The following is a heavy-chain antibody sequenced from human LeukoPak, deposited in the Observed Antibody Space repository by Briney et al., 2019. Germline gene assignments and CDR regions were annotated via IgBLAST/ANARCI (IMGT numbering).Heavy chain of an antibody. J-gene: IGHJ4*02. D-gene: IGHD3-9*01. V-gene: IGHV4-59*08. CDR3: ARVKEGVHFDWLYYFDY. Sequence: SETLSLTCTVSGGSISSYYWSWIRQPPGKGLEWIGYIYFSETTNYNPSLKSRVTISVGKSNNQFSLRLSSVTAADTAVYYCARVKEGVHFDWLYYFDYWGQGTLVTVSS. CDR2: IYFSETT. CDR1: GGSISSYY.